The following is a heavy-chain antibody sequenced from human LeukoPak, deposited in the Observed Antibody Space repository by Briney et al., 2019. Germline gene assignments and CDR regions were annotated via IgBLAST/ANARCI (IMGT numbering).Heavy chain of an antibody. J-gene: IGHJ3*02. CDR2: ISSSGSTI. D-gene: IGHD3-22*01. V-gene: IGHV3-11*01. CDR1: GFTFSDYY. Sequence: GGSLRLSCAASGFTFSDYYMSWIRQAPGKGLEWVSYISSSGSTIYYADSVKGRFTISRDNAKNSLYLQMNSLRAEDTAVYYCARGGIGVVIFPPNDAFDIWGQGTMVTVSS. CDR3: ARGGIGVVIFPPNDAFDI.